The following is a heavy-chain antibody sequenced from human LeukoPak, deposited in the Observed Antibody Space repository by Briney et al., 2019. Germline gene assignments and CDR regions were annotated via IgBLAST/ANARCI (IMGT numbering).Heavy chain of an antibody. Sequence: AGGSLRLSCAGSGFIFSNYRVHWVRQAPGKELVWVARIDVVGTRTDYADSVRGRFTISRDNAKNTIYLQMNSLTADDTAVYYCVRSMSGRNDFWGQGTVVSVSS. CDR2: IDVVGTRT. J-gene: IGHJ4*02. CDR1: GFIFSNYR. D-gene: IGHD3-3*01. V-gene: IGHV3-74*01. CDR3: VRSMSGRNDF.